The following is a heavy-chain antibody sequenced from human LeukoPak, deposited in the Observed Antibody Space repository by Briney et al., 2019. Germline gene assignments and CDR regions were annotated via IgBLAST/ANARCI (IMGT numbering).Heavy chain of an antibody. CDR1: GFTFSRDW. CDR3: ARDSSSWYSDY. CDR2: IDSDDGST. V-gene: IGHV3-74*01. J-gene: IGHJ4*02. Sequence: GGSLRLSCAASGFTFSRDWMHWVRQVPGKGLVWVSRIDSDDGSTSYADSVRGRFTISRDNAKKTLYLQMNSLRAEDTAVYYCARDSSSWYSDYWGQGTLVTVSS. D-gene: IGHD6-13*01.